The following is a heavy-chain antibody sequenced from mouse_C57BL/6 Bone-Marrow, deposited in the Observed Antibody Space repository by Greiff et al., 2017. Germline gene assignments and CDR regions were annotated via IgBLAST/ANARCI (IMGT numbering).Heavy chain of an antibody. V-gene: IGHV1-26*01. D-gene: IGHD1-1*01. Sequence: EVQLQQSGPELVKPGASVKISCKASGYTFTDYYMNWVKQSHGKSLEWIGDINPNNGGTSYNQKFKGKDTLTVDKSSSTAYMELRSLTSEDSAVDYCARTLYSYGSRDYWGTGTTLTVSS. CDR3: ARTLYSYGSRDY. CDR2: INPNNGGT. CDR1: GYTFTDYY. J-gene: IGHJ2*01.